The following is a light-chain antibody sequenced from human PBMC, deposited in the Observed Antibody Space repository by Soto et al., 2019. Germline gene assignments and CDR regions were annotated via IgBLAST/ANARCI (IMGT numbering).Light chain of an antibody. V-gene: IGLV2-14*01. CDR3: SSHTISNTRV. CDR1: SSDVGAYDY. Sequence: QSALTQPASVSGSPGQSIAISCTGTSSDVGAYDYVSWYQQHPDKAPKLMIYEVSSRPSGISDRFSGSKSVNTATLTISGLQAEDEADYYCSSHTISNTRVFGTGTKLTVL. CDR2: EVS. J-gene: IGLJ1*01.